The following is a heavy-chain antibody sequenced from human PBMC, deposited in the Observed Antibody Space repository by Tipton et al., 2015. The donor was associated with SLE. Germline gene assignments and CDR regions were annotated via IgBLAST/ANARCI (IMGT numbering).Heavy chain of an antibody. V-gene: IGHV3-30*03. CDR1: GFTFSNYD. J-gene: IGHJ1*01. D-gene: IGHD3-22*01. Sequence: SLRLSCAASGFTFSNYDIYWVRQAPGKGLEWVALISHDGTNKYYADSVKGRFTISRDNAKNSLYLQMNSLRAEDTAFYYCARAGMVITVAEYFQHWGQGTLVTVSS. CDR2: ISHDGTNK. CDR3: ARAGMVITVAEYFQH.